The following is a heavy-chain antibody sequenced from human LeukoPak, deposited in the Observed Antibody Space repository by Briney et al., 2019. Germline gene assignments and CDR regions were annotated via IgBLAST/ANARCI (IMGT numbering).Heavy chain of an antibody. CDR3: ASEDTPNYTPDAFDI. V-gene: IGHV4-39*01. CDR2: IYYSGST. J-gene: IGHJ3*02. Sequence: PSETLSLTCTVSGGSISSSSYYWGWIRQPPGKGLEWIGSIYYSGSTYYNPSLKSRVTISVDTSKNQFSLKLSSVTAADTAVYYCASEDTPNYTPDAFDIWGQGTMVTVSS. D-gene: IGHD1-7*01. CDR1: GGSISSSSYY.